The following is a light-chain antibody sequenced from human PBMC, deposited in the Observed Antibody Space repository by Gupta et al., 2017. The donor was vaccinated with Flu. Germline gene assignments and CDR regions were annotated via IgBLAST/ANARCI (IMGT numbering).Light chain of an antibody. CDR3: AAWDDSLNSHYV. J-gene: IGLJ1*01. Sequence: QSVLAQPPSASGTPGQRVTISCSGSSSNIGSNYVNWYQQVPGTAPKLLIYGNNQRPSGVPDRFSGSKSGTSASLAISGLQSGDEADYYCAAWDDSLNSHYVFGTGTKVTVL. V-gene: IGLV1-44*01. CDR1: SSNIGSNY. CDR2: GNN.